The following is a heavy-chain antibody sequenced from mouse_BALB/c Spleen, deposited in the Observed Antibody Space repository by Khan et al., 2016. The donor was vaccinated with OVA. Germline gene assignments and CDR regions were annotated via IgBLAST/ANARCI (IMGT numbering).Heavy chain of an antibody. V-gene: IGHV1-77*01. CDR2: ISPGSGDT. CDR3: ERMNYFGYSFAY. CDR1: GYTFTDYY. D-gene: IGHD1-2*01. J-gene: IGHJ3*01. Sequence: QVQLQQPGAELARPGASVKLSCKASGYTFTDYYINWVKQRTGQGLEWIGEISPGSGDTYYNEKFKGKATLTADKSSTTVYMQLSSLTSEASAVYFCERMNYFGYSFAYWGQGTLVTVSA.